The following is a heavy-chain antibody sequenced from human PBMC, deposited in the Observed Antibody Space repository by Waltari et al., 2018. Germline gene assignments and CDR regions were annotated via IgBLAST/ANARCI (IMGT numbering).Heavy chain of an antibody. J-gene: IGHJ5*02. CDR2: INTNPGNP. V-gene: IGHV7-4-1*02. Sequence: QVQLVQSGSELKKPGASVKVSCKASGYTFTSYAINWLRRAPGQGLEWMGWINTNPGNPTYVQCFTGRFVFSLDTSVSTAYLQISSLKAEDTAVYYCVREVVPTSTIVVNWFDPWGQGTLVTVSS. CDR1: GYTFTSYA. CDR3: VREVVPTSTIVVNWFDP. D-gene: IGHD2-2*01.